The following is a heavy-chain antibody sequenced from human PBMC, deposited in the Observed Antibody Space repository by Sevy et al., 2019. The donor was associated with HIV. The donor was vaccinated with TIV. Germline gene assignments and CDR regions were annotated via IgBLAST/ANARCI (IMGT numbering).Heavy chain of an antibody. J-gene: IGHJ4*02. CDR1: GFIFNSYV. Sequence: GGSLRLSCAASGFIFNSYVMSWVRQAPGKGLEWVSSISGHGGSIYYADSVKGRFTIARGNSNNIMDLEMNSLRAEDMVVYYCVVGFWSGFDYWGQGTLVTVSS. CDR3: VVGFWSGFDY. CDR2: ISGHGGSI. D-gene: IGHD3-3*01. V-gene: IGHV3-23*01.